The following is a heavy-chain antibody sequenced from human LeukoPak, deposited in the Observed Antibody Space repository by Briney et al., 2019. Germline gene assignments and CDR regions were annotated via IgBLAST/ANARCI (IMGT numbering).Heavy chain of an antibody. D-gene: IGHD3-22*01. Sequence: GGSLRLSCAASGFTFSSYWMSWVRQAPGKGLEWVANIKQDGSEKYYVDSVKGRFTISRDNAKNSLYLQMNGLRAEDTAVYYCARDNVLDSSGYYSEIDYWGQGTLVTVSS. CDR2: IKQDGSEK. CDR1: GFTFSSYW. CDR3: ARDNVLDSSGYYSEIDY. V-gene: IGHV3-7*01. J-gene: IGHJ4*02.